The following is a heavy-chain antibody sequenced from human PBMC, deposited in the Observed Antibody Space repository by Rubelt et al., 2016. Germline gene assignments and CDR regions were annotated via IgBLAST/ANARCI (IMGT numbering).Heavy chain of an antibody. CDR1: GGSFSGYY. CDR2: INHSGST. D-gene: IGHD2-8*01. Sequence: QVQLQQWGAGLLKPSETLSLTCAVYGGSFSGYYWSWIRQPPGKGLEWIGEINHSGSTNYNPSLKSRVTISVDTSKNQFSLKLSSVTAADTAVYYCARLCPLGSVLIPDAFDIWGQGTMVTVSS. J-gene: IGHJ3*02. V-gene: IGHV4-34*01. CDR3: ARLCPLGSVLIPDAFDI.